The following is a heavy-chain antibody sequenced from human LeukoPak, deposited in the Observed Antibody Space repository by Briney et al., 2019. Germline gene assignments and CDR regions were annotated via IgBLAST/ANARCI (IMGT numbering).Heavy chain of an antibody. CDR1: GGSIISSNW. Sequence: SETLSLTCAVSGGSIISSNWWSWVRQPPGKGLEWIGGVFHSGSTNYSPSLRSRVTISVDKSRNQFSLKLSSVTAADTAVYYCAATYGSGSYTLFDYWGQGTLVTVSS. V-gene: IGHV4-4*02. J-gene: IGHJ4*02. D-gene: IGHD3-10*01. CDR3: AATYGSGSYTLFDY. CDR2: VFHSGST.